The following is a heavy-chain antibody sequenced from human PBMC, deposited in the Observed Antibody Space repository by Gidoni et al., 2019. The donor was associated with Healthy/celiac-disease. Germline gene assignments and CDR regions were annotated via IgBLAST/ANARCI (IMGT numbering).Heavy chain of an antibody. Sequence: QVQLQQWGAGLLKPSETLSLTCAVYGGSFSGYYWSWIRQPPGKGLEWIGEINHSGSTNYNPSLKSRVTISVDTSKNQFSLKLSSVTAADTAVYYCARDCSSTSCYLGWFDPWGQGTLVTVSS. CDR2: INHSGST. D-gene: IGHD2-2*01. CDR1: GGSFSGYY. CDR3: ARDCSSTSCYLGWFDP. V-gene: IGHV4-34*01. J-gene: IGHJ5*02.